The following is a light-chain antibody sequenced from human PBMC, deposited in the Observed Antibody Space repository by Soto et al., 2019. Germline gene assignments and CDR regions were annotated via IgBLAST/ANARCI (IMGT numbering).Light chain of an antibody. CDR3: QQYNSEST. CDR2: RAS. Sequence: IQMTQSPSTLSASVGDRVTITCRASQSISIWLAWYQQKPGKAPKLLIYRASSLESEVPSRFSGSGSGTEFTLTISSLQSDDSAAYYCQQYNSESTFGQGTKVDIK. CDR1: QSISIW. J-gene: IGKJ1*01. V-gene: IGKV1-5*03.